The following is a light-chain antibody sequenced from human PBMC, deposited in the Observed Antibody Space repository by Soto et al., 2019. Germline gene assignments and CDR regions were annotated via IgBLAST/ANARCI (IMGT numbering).Light chain of an antibody. Sequence: EIVVTQSAATLALSPGERATLSCRASQSVVTNVAWYQQKPGQPPRLLIHGSSTRATGVPDRFSGRGYGTEFALTISSLQSEDFAVYYCQQYNKWPIAFGGGTKVDIK. CDR3: QQYNKWPIA. CDR1: QSVVTN. V-gene: IGKV3-15*01. CDR2: GSS. J-gene: IGKJ4*02.